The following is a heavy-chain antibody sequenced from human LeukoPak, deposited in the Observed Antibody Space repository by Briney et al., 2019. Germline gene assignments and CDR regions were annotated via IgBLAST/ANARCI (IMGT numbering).Heavy chain of an antibody. Sequence: GSLRLSCAASGFTFSSYWMSWVRQPPGKGLEWIGEINHSGSTNYNPSLKSRVTISVDTSKNQFSLKLSSVTAADTAVYYCARGSSWHLNWFDPWGQGTLVTVSS. CDR3: ARGSSWHLNWFDP. CDR1: GFTFSSYW. D-gene: IGHD6-13*01. CDR2: INHSGST. J-gene: IGHJ5*02. V-gene: IGHV4-34*01.